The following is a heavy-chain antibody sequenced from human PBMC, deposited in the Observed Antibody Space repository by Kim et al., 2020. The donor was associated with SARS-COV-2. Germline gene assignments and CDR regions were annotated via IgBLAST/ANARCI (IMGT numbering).Heavy chain of an antibody. Sequence: YYNPSLKSRVTISVDRSKNQFSLKLSSVTAADTAVYYCARMVAVTYYFDYWGQGTLVTVSS. J-gene: IGHJ4*02. CDR3: ARMVAVTYYFDY. D-gene: IGHD2-8*01. V-gene: IGHV4-30-2*01.